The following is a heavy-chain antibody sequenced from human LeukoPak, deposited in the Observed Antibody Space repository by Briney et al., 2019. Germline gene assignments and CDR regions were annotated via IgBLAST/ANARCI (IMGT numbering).Heavy chain of an antibody. D-gene: IGHD3-10*01. CDR3: ARYGSGSYYSPLNFDY. V-gene: IGHV4-59*01. CDR1: GGSISSYY. CDR2: IYYSGST. J-gene: IGHJ4*02. Sequence: KPSETLSLTCTVSGGSISSYYWSWIRQPPGKGPEWIGYIYYSGSTNYNPSLKSRVTISVDTSKNQFSLKLSSVTAADTAVYYCARYGSGSYYSPLNFDYWGQGTLVTVSS.